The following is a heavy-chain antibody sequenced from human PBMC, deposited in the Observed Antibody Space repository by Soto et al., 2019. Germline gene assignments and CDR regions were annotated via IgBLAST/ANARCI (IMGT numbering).Heavy chain of an antibody. J-gene: IGHJ4*02. CDR2: ISAYNGNT. Sequence: ASVKVSCKASGYTFTSYGISWVRQAPGQGLEWMGWISAYNGNTNYAQKLQGRVTMTTDTSTSTAYMELRSLRSDDTAVYYCARDVYYYDSSGHYYNYYWGQGTLVTVSS. V-gene: IGHV1-18*04. D-gene: IGHD3-22*01. CDR3: ARDVYYYDSSGHYYNYY. CDR1: GYTFTSYG.